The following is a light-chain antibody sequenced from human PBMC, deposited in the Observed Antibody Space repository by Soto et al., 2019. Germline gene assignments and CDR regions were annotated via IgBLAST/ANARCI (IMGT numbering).Light chain of an antibody. Sequence: QSVVTQSPSASGTPGQRVTISCSGSTSNVGSNFVYWYQQLPGTAPKLLIYRNNRRPSGVPDRFSGSKFDTSASLAISGLRSEDEADYYCAVWDDSLSVVVFGGGTKLTVL. J-gene: IGLJ2*01. V-gene: IGLV1-47*01. CDR2: RNN. CDR3: AVWDDSLSVVV. CDR1: TSNVGSNF.